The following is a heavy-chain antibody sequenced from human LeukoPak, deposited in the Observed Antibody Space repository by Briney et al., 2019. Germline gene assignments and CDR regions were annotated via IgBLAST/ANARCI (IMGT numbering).Heavy chain of an antibody. CDR1: RGTFSSYA. V-gene: IGHV1-69*05. CDR2: IIPIFGTA. J-gene: IGHJ4*02. CDR3: ARGVRGPYSSSWYYFDY. Sequence: SVKVSCKASRGTFSSYAISWVRQAPGQGLEWMGRIIPIFGTANYAQKFQGRVTITTDESTSTAYMELSSLRSEDTAVYYCARGVRGPYSSSWYYFDYWGQGTLVTVSS. D-gene: IGHD6-13*01.